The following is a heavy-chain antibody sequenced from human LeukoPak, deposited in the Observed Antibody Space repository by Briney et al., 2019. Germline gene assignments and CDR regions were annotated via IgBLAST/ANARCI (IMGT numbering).Heavy chain of an antibody. V-gene: IGHV1-8*01. J-gene: IGHJ4*02. D-gene: IGHD3-3*01. Sequence: GASVKVSCKTSGYTFTNYDIYWVRQSTEQGFEWMGWMSPTSGDTGYAEKFQGRVTMTRDTSITTAYMELKSLRSDDTAVYYCARDLLSYDFWSGYTIDYWGQGTLVTVSS. CDR2: MSPTSGDT. CDR1: GYTFTNYD. CDR3: ARDLLSYDFWSGYTIDY.